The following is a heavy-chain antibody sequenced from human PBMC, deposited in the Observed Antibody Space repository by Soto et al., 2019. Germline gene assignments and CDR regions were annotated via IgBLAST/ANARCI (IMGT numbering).Heavy chain of an antibody. CDR3: ARDRRAARSLWFAFDI. Sequence: QVQLVESGGGMVQPGRSLRLSCAASGFTFSSYGMHWVRQAPGKGLEWVAVIWYDGSNKYYADSVKGRFTISRDNSKNTLYLQMNSLRAEHTAVYYCARDRRAARSLWFAFDIWGQGTMVTVSS. J-gene: IGHJ3*02. CDR2: IWYDGSNK. V-gene: IGHV3-33*01. CDR1: GFTFSSYG. D-gene: IGHD6-6*01.